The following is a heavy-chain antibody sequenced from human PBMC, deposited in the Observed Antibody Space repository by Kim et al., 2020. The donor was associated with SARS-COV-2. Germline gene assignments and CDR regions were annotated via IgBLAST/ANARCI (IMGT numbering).Heavy chain of an antibody. CDR3: ARGGDIVVVVAATYADY. D-gene: IGHD2-15*01. CDR1: GGSFSGYY. J-gene: IGHJ4*01. V-gene: IGHV4-34*01. CDR2: INHSGST. Sequence: SETLSLTCAVYGGSFSGYYWSWIRQPPGKGLEWIGEINHSGSTNYNPSLKSRVTISVDTSKNQFSLKLSSVTAADTAVYYCARGGDIVVVVAATYADYWG.